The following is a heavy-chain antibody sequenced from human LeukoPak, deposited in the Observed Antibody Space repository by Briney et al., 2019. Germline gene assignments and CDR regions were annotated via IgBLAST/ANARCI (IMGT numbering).Heavy chain of an antibody. V-gene: IGHV1-18*01. D-gene: IGHD3-16*02. CDR3: ARDIGGLGELSLGY. Sequence: ASVKVSCKASGYTFTSYGISWVRQAPGQGLEWMGWISAYNGNTNYAQKLQGRVTMTTDTSTSTAYMELRSLRSDDTAVYSCARDIGGLGELSLGYWGQGTLVTVSS. CDR1: GYTFTSYG. J-gene: IGHJ4*02. CDR2: ISAYNGNT.